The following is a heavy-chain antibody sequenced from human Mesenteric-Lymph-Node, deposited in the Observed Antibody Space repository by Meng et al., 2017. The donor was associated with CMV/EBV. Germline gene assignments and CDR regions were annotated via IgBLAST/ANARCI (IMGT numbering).Heavy chain of an antibody. CDR2: ISSSSSYI. D-gene: IGHD3-3*01. Sequence: GESLKISCAASGFSFSSYSMNWVRQAPGKGLEWVSSISSSSSYIYYADSVKGRFTISRDNAKNSLYLQMNSLRAEDTAVYYCAREGVTIFGVVDHWGQGTLVTVSS. V-gene: IGHV3-21*01. CDR3: AREGVTIFGVVDH. CDR1: GFSFSSYS. J-gene: IGHJ4*02.